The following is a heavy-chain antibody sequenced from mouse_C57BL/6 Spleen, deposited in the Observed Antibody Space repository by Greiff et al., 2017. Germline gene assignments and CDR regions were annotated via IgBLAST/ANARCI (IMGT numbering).Heavy chain of an antibody. CDR3: VRGNDYDKDYYAMDY. J-gene: IGHJ4*01. CDR2: FHPYNDDT. V-gene: IGHV1-47*01. Sequence: VKLQESGAELVKPGASVKMSCKASGYTFTTYPIEWMKQNHGKSLEWIGNFHPYNDDTKYNEKFKGKATLTVEKSSSTVYLELSRLTSDDSAVYYCVRGNDYDKDYYAMDYWGQGTSVTVSS. D-gene: IGHD2-4*01. CDR1: GYTFTTYP.